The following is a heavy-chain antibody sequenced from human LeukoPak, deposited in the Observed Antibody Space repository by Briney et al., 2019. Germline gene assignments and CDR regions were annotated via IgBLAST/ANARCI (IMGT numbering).Heavy chain of an antibody. Sequence: GASVKVSCKASGYTFTSYYTHWVRQAPGQGLEWMGIINPSGGSTSYAQKFQGRVTMTRDMSTSTVYMELSSLRSEDTAVYYCARSMVRGVIITTLIDYWGQGTLVTVSS. CDR3: ARSMVRGVIITTLIDY. CDR2: INPSGGST. V-gene: IGHV1-46*01. D-gene: IGHD3-10*01. J-gene: IGHJ4*02. CDR1: GYTFTSYY.